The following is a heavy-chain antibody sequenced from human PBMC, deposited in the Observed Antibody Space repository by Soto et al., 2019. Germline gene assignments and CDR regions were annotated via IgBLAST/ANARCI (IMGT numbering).Heavy chain of an antibody. CDR1: GGTFSSYA. D-gene: IGHD6-13*01. Sequence: QVQLVQSGAEVKKPGSSVKVSCKASGGTFSSYAISWVLQAPGQGLEWMVGIIPIFGTANYAQKVQGRVTITADESTSPAYMELSSLRSEDTAVYYCSRDLWSIAADGTRSGGDYFDYWCKGTQVTVSS. J-gene: IGHJ4*02. CDR3: SRDLWSIAADGTRSGGDYFDY. V-gene: IGHV1-69*01. CDR2: IIPIFGTA.